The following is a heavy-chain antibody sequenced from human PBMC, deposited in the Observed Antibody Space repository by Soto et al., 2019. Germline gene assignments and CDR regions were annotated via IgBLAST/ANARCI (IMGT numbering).Heavy chain of an antibody. CDR1: GFTFSNYW. V-gene: IGHV3-74*01. CDR2: SNSDGSVS. J-gene: IGHJ6*03. Sequence: EVQLVESGGGLVQPGGSLRLSCAASGFTFSNYWMYWVRQAPGKGLVWVSRSNSDGSVSSYADAVKGRLTISRDNVKTTLYLHMDGLRAEDTAVYYCARGDCVGVTCYSLAGSFYYDMDVWGTGTTVTVFS. CDR3: ARGDCVGVTCYSLAGSFYYDMDV. D-gene: IGHD2-15*01.